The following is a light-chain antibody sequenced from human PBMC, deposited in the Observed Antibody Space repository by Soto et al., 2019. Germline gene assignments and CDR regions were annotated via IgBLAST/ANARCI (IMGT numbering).Light chain of an antibody. Sequence: QSVLTQPASVSGSPGQSITLSCTGTSSDVGGYNYVSWYQQHPGKAPKLMIYDVSNRPSGVSNRFSGSKSGNTASLTISALQAEDEADYYCSSCTSSTTPVFGGGTTLTVL. CDR3: SSCTSSTTPV. J-gene: IGLJ2*01. V-gene: IGLV2-14*01. CDR2: DVS. CDR1: SSDVGGYNY.